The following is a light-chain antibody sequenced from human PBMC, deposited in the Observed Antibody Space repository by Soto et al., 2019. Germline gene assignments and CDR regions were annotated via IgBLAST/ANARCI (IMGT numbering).Light chain of an antibody. CDR1: SSDVGVYNY. J-gene: IGLJ1*01. CDR3: CSYAGSYTFV. Sequence: QAALTQPRSVSGSPGQSVTISCTGTSSDVGVYNYVSWYQQHPGKAPKLMIYDVTKRPSGVPDRFSVSKSANTASLTISGLQAEDEADYYCCSYAGSYTFVFGTGTKVTVL. CDR2: DVT. V-gene: IGLV2-11*01.